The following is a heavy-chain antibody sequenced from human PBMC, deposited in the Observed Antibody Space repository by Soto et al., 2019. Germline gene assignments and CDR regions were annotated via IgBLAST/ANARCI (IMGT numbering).Heavy chain of an antibody. CDR1: GYTFTSYA. CDR2: SSAGNGST. V-gene: IGHV1-3*05. J-gene: IGHJ4*02. CDR3: ARGSGYYYWDDY. Sequence: QVQLVQSGAEEKKPGASVKVSCKASGYTFTSYAMHWVRQAPGQRLEWMGWSSAGNGSTKYSQKFRGRVTKTRDTSASTAYMELSSLRSEDTAVYYCARGSGYYYWDDYWGQGTLVSVSS. D-gene: IGHD3-22*01.